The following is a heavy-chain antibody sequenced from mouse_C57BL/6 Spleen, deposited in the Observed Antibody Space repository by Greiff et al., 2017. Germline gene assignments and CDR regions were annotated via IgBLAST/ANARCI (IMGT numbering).Heavy chain of an antibody. CDR3: AKHRNYDYDVYAMDY. CDR1: GFSLTSYG. V-gene: IGHV2-9*01. CDR2: IWGGGST. D-gene: IGHD2-4*01. Sequence: VQGVESGPGLVAPSQSLSITCTVSGFSLTSYGVDWVRQPPGKVLEWLGVIWGGGSTNYNSALMSRLSISKDNSKSQVFLKMNILQTDDTAMYYCAKHRNYDYDVYAMDYWAQGTSVTVSS. J-gene: IGHJ4*01.